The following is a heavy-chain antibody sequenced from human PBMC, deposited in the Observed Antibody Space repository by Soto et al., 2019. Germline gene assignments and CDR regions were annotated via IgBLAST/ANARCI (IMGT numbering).Heavy chain of an antibody. Sequence: QITLKESGPTLVKPTQTLTLTCTFSGFSLTTSPVGVGWIRQPPGQALEWLALIYWDDDKRYSPSLKSRLTITRDTSKNQVVHTMTNMDPLDTAPYYCAHRRAMGSNWNYGDFDFWGQGTVVTVSS. D-gene: IGHD1-7*01. CDR1: GFSLTTSPVG. CDR3: AHRRAMGSNWNYGDFDF. J-gene: IGHJ4*02. CDR2: IYWDDDK. V-gene: IGHV2-5*02.